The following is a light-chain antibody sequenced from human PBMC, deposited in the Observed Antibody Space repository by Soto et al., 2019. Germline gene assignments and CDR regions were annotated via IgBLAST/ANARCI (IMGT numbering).Light chain of an antibody. CDR1: SSNIGAGYD. CDR2: EVS. Sequence: QSVLTQPPSVSGAPGQRVTISCTGSSSNIGAGYDVHWYQHLSKAPKLMIYEVSNRPSGVSNRFSGSKSGNTASLTISGLQAEDEADYYCSSYTSSSTLYVFGTGTKVTVL. J-gene: IGLJ1*01. CDR3: SSYTSSSTLYV. V-gene: IGLV2-14*01.